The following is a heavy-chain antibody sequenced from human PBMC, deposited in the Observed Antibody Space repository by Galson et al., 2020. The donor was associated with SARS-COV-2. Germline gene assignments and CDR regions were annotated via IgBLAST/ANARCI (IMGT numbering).Heavy chain of an antibody. V-gene: IGHV3-21*01. J-gene: IGHJ3*02. CDR3: ATLGATDVGYVFDN. CDR1: GFTFSSYS. D-gene: IGHD1-26*01. Sequence: GESLKISCAASGFTFSSYSMNWVRQAPRQGLEWVSSIRRRSSYIYYADSVKGRFTISRDNAKNSLYLQMDTLRAEDTAVYYCATLGATDVGYVFDNWGQGTMVTVSS. CDR2: IRRRSSYI.